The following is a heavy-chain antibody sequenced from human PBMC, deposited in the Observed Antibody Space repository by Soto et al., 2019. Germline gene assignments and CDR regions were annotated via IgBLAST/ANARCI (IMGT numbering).Heavy chain of an antibody. Sequence: SETLSLTCTVSGGSISSSTYYWGWIRQPPGKGLEWIGSVYYSGSTYYNPSLKSRVTISVDTSNNQFSLKLNSVTAADTAVYYCARHQYYYDSSGYTLDYWGQGTLVTVSS. CDR1: GGSISSSTYY. D-gene: IGHD3-22*01. J-gene: IGHJ4*02. CDR2: VYYSGST. V-gene: IGHV4-39*01. CDR3: ARHQYYYDSSGYTLDY.